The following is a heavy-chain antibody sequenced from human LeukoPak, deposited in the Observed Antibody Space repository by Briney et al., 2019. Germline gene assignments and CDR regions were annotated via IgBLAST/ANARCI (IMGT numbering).Heavy chain of an antibody. D-gene: IGHD1-1*01. CDR3: AREMRPATMTLVAY. CDR1: GYIFTGYW. CDR2: INPNSGNT. Sequence: ASVKVSFKASGYIFTGYWIHWVRQAPGQGLEWMGFINPNSGNTNYAQKFQGRVTMTRDTSINTAYMELNGLTGDDTAVYYCAREMRPATMTLVAYWGQGTLVTVSS. J-gene: IGHJ4*02. V-gene: IGHV1-2*02.